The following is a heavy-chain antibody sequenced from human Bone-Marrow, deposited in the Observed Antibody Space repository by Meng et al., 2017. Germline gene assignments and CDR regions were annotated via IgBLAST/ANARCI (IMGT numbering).Heavy chain of an antibody. CDR3: AREARGSSWRGVDY. J-gene: IGHJ4*02. D-gene: IGHD6-13*01. Sequence: GESLKISCAASGFTFDDYAMHWVRQAPGKGLEWVAVISYDGSNKYYADSVKGRFTISRDNSKNTLYLQMNSLRAEDTAVYYCAREARGSSWRGVDYWGQGTLVTVSS. V-gene: IGHV3-30*04. CDR2: ISYDGSNK. CDR1: GFTFDDYA.